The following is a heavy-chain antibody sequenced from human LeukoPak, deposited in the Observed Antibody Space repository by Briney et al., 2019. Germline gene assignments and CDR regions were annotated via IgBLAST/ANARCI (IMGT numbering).Heavy chain of an antibody. Sequence: SSETLSLTCTVSGGSISSYYWSWIRQPPGKGLEWIGYIYYSGSTNYNPSLKSRVTISVDTSKNQFSLKLTSVTVADTAVYYCARAYYYGSGSYGLDYWGQGTLVTVSS. D-gene: IGHD3-10*01. V-gene: IGHV4-59*01. CDR2: IYYSGST. CDR3: ARAYYYGSGSYGLDY. CDR1: GGSISSYY. J-gene: IGHJ4*02.